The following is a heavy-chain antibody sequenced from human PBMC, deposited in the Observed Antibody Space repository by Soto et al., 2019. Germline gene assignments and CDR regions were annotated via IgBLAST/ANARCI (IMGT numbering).Heavy chain of an antibody. J-gene: IGHJ3*02. CDR3: ARGISPKGPLQNNSYDYVWGRYRYFFSGDAFDI. CDR1: GFTFSSYG. D-gene: IGHD3-16*02. CDR2: IWYDGSNK. V-gene: IGHV3-33*01. Sequence: GGSLRLSCAASGFTFSSYGMHWVRQAPGKGLEWVAVIWYDGSNKYYADSVKGRSTISRDNSKNTLYLQMNSLRAEDTAVYYCARGISPKGPLQNNSYDYVWGRYRYFFSGDAFDIWGQGTMVTVSS.